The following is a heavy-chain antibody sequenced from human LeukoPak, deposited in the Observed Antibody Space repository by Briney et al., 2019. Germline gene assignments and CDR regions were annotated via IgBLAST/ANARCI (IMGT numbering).Heavy chain of an antibody. CDR1: GDSVPSNSAA. V-gene: IGHV6-1*01. Sequence: SQTLSLTYAISGDSVPSNSAAWNWIRQSPSRGLEWLGRTYYKSRWYNDYAVSVKSRITINPDTSKNQFSLQLNSVIREDTAVYYCARHRQSGIGHAVDYWGQGILVTVSS. CDR3: ARHRQSGIGHAVDY. D-gene: IGHD3-10*01. J-gene: IGHJ4*02. CDR2: TYYKSRWYN.